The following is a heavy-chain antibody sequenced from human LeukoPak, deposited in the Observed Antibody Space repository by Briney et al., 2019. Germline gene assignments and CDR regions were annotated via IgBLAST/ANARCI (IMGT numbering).Heavy chain of an antibody. Sequence: PGRSLRLSCAASGXTLSTYAMHWVLQAPGKGLEWVAVISYDGTNKYYADSVKGRFTISKDNSKNTLSLQMNSLRAEDTAVYFCAKFRGPTVTSWGDFDYWGQGTLVTVSS. D-gene: IGHD4-17*01. CDR1: GXTLSTYA. V-gene: IGHV3-30*18. CDR2: ISYDGTNK. CDR3: AKFRGPTVTSWGDFDY. J-gene: IGHJ4*02.